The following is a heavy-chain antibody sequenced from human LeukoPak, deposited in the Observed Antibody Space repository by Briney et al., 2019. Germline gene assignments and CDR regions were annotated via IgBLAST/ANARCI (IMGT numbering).Heavy chain of an antibody. CDR3: ARQRRYYYDNSDDYSGYFDG. Sequence: PSETLSLTCTISGDSMTNSYWNWIRQPPGKGLEWIGYIFYSGISDYNPSLKSRVTLSVATSKNQFSLTLTSVTAADTAVYYCARQRRYYYDNSDDYSGYFDGWGQGTLVTVSS. CDR1: GDSMTNSY. CDR2: IFYSGIS. D-gene: IGHD3-22*01. V-gene: IGHV4-59*01. J-gene: IGHJ4*02.